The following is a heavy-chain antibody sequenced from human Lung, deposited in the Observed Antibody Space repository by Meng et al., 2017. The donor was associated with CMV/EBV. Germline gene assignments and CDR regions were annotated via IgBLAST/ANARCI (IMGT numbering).Heavy chain of an antibody. D-gene: IGHD3-3*01. CDR1: GGSISSSSYY. CDR3: ARLSDFWSGYPDLFDY. J-gene: IGHJ4*02. V-gene: IGHV4-39*01. CDR2: IYYSGST. Sequence: SETLSLXCTVSGGSISSSSYYWGWIRQPPGKGLEWIGSIYYSGSTYYNPSLKSRVTISVDTSKNQFSLKLSSVTAADTAVYYCARLSDFWSGYPDLFDYWDPGTLVTVSS.